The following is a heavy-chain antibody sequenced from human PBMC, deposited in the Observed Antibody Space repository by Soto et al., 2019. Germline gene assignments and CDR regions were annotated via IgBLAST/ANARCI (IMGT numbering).Heavy chain of an antibody. CDR3: ASLLSSSSDYYMDV. CDR2: IYYSGST. J-gene: IGHJ6*03. V-gene: IGHV4-39*01. CDR1: DGSISSSSYY. D-gene: IGHD6-6*01. Sequence: SETLSLTCTVSDGSISSSSYYWGWIRQPPGKGLEWIGSIYYSGSTYYNPSLKSRVTISVDTSKNQFSLKLSSVTAADTAVYYCASLLSSSSDYYMDVWGKGTTVTVSS.